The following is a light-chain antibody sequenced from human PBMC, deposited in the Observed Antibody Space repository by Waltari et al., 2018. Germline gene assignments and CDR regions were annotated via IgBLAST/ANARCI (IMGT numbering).Light chain of an antibody. CDR2: LGS. CDR3: MQALETPYT. V-gene: IGKV2-28*01. CDR1: QTLLHNREYNS. Sequence: DIVMTQSPLSLPVTPGEPASISCRSSQTLLHNREYNSLNWYLQKPGQSPQLLIYLGSSRASGVPDRFSGSGSGTDFTLKITRVEAEDVGVYYCMQALETPYTFGQGTKLEIK. J-gene: IGKJ2*01.